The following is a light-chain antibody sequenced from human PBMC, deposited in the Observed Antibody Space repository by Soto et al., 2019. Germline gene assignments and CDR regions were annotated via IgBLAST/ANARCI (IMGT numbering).Light chain of an antibody. V-gene: IGLV2-14*01. J-gene: IGLJ1*01. CDR2: EVS. CDR1: SSDIGDYDY. Sequence: QSALTQPASVSGSPGQSITISCTGSSSDIGDYDYVSWYQQHPGKAPKVLISEVSNRPSGVSNRFSGSKSGNTASLTISGLQAEDEADYYCCLYIGATTYVFGTGTQLTVL. CDR3: CLYIGATTYV.